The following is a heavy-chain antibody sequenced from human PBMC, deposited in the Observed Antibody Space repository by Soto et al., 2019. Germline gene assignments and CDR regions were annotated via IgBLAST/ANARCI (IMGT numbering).Heavy chain of an antibody. CDR2: IYYSGST. CDR1: GGSISSYY. Sequence: PSETLSLTCTVSGGSISSYYWSWIRQPPGKGLEWIGYIYYSGSTNYNPSLKSRVTISVDTSKNMVFLQMNSLKTEDTGIYYCTTDSYSSITVVRFDYWGQGTVVTVSS. J-gene: IGHJ4*02. D-gene: IGHD1-26*01. V-gene: IGHV4-59*12. CDR3: TTDSYSSITVVRFDY.